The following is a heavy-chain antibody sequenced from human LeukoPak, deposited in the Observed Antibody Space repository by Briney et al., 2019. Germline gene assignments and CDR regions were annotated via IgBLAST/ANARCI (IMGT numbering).Heavy chain of an antibody. D-gene: IGHD5-12*01. Sequence: GRSLRLSCAASGFTFSSYGMHWVRQAPGKGLEWVAVISYDGSNKYYADSVKGRFTISRDNSKNTLYLQMNSLRAEDTAVYYCAKDRRDGGYPYYFDYWAREPWSPSPQ. V-gene: IGHV3-30*18. CDR2: ISYDGSNK. CDR1: GFTFSSYG. CDR3: AKDRRDGGYPYYFDY. J-gene: IGHJ4*02.